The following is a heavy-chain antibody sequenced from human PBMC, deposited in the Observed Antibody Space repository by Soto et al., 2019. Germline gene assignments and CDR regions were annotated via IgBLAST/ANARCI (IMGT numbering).Heavy chain of an antibody. CDR1: GGSSSSSDW. Sequence: SETLSLTCAVSGGSSSSSDWWSWVRQSPGKGLEWIGEIYHSGITNYNPSLKSRVTISVDTSKNQFSLKLTSVTAADTAVYYCARGKVFPVGGMDVWGQGTTVTVSS. V-gene: IGHV4-4*02. CDR2: IYHSGIT. CDR3: ARGKVFPVGGMDV. J-gene: IGHJ6*02.